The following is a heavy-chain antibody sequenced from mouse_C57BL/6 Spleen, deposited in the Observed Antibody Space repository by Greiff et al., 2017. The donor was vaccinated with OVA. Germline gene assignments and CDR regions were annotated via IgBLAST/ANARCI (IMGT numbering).Heavy chain of an antibody. D-gene: IGHD1-1*01. J-gene: IGHJ4*01. Sequence: VQLVESGAELVKPGASVKLSCKASGYTFTEYTIHWVKQRSGQGLEWIGWFYPGSGSIKYNEKFKDKATLTADKSSSTVYMELSRLTAEDSAVYFCARHPYYYGTVYAMDYWGQGTSVTVSS. V-gene: IGHV1-62-2*01. CDR2: FYPGSGSI. CDR1: GYTFTEYT. CDR3: ARHPYYYGTVYAMDY.